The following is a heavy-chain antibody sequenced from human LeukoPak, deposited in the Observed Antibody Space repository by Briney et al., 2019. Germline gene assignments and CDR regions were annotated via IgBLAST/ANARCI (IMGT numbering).Heavy chain of an antibody. CDR2: INHSGST. J-gene: IGHJ4*02. CDR1: GGSFSGYY. D-gene: IGHD6-13*01. CDR3: ARGIAAAAPGAY. Sequence: PSETLSLTCAVYGGSFSGYYWSWIRQPPGKGLEWIGEINHSGSTNYNPSLKSRVTISVDTSKNQFSLKLSSVTAADTAVYYCARGIAAAAPGAYWGQGTLVTVS. V-gene: IGHV4-34*01.